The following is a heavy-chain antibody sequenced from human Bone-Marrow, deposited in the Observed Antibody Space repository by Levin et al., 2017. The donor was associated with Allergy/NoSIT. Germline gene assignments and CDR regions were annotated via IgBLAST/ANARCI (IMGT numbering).Heavy chain of an antibody. Sequence: KPSETLSLTCSVSGAFISNHYWNWIRQPAGKGLEWIGRIYDGGKPTYNLSLKSRVTMSVDTSKNQFSLKLTSVTAADTAVYFCARAHSDPQSKKWSMFGDWGRGILVTVSS. CDR2: IYDGGKP. CDR3: ARAHSDPQSKKWSMFGD. J-gene: IGHJ4*02. D-gene: IGHD2-15*01. CDR1: GAFISNHY. V-gene: IGHV4-4*07.